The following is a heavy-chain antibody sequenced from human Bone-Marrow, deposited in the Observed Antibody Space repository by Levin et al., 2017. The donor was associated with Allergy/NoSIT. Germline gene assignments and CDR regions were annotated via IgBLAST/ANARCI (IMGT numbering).Heavy chain of an antibody. CDR1: GFTVSSNY. J-gene: IGHJ4*02. CDR2: IYSGGST. CDR3: ARRWFGELLSH. D-gene: IGHD3-10*01. V-gene: IGHV3-53*01. Sequence: GESLKISCAASGFTVSSNYMSWVRQAPGKGPEWVSVIYSGGSTYYADSVKGRSTISRDNSKNTLYLQMNSLRAEDTAVYYCARRWFGELLSHWGQGTLVTVSS.